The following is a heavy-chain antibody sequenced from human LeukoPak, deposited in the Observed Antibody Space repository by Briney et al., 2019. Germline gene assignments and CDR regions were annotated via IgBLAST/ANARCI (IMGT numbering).Heavy chain of an antibody. V-gene: IGHV3-23*01. CDR2: ISGSGGST. Sequence: PGGFLRLSCAASGFTFSSYAMSWVRQAPGKGLEWVSAISGSGGSTYYADSVKGRFTISRDNSKNTLYLQMNSLRAEDTAVYYCAKDNRIGYSSSSVWFDPWGQGTLVTVSS. CDR1: GFTFSSYA. J-gene: IGHJ5*02. CDR3: AKDNRIGYSSSSVWFDP. D-gene: IGHD6-6*01.